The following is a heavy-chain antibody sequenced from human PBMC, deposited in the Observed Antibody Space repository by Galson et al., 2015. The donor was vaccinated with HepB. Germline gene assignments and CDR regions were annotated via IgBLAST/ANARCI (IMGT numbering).Heavy chain of an antibody. D-gene: IGHD4-17*01. J-gene: IGHJ4*02. Sequence: LSLTCTVSGGSISSGGYYWSWIRQHPGKGLEWIGSIYYSGSTYYNPSLKSRVTVSVDTSKNQFSLKLSSVTAADTAVYYCARHGADDYGDYVGNDYWGQGTLVTVSS. CDR1: GGSISSGGYY. CDR2: IYYSGST. V-gene: IGHV4-39*01. CDR3: ARHGADDYGDYVGNDY.